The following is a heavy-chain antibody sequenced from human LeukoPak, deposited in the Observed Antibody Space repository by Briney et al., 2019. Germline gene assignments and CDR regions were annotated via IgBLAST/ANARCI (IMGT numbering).Heavy chain of an antibody. D-gene: IGHD3-22*01. J-gene: IGHJ4*02. CDR1: RGSFSGYY. CDR2: IHHSGST. V-gene: IGHV4-34*01. Sequence: TSETLSLTCAVYRGSFSGYYWSWIRQPPGKGLEWIGVIHHSGSTNYNPSLKSRVTISVDTSKNQFSLKLSSVTAADTAVYYCAREGDSSVYYDYWGQGTLVTVSS. CDR3: AREGDSSVYYDY.